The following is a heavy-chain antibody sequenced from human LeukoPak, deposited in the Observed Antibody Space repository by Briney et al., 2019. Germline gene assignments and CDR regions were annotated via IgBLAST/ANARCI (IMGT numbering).Heavy chain of an antibody. V-gene: IGHV4-59*02. J-gene: IGHJ4*02. Sequence: SETLSLTCTVSGGSVSSYFWSWIRQPPGKGLEWIGYMYYSGSTNYSPSLKSRVTISIDTSKNQFSLKLSSVTAADTAVYYCAASRWKYASVDYWGQGTLVTVSS. D-gene: IGHD5-12*01. CDR1: GGSVSSYF. CDR3: AASRWKYASVDY. CDR2: MYYSGST.